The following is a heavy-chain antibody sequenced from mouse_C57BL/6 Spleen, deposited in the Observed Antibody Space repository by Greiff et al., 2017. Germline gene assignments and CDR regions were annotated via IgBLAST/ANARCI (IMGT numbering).Heavy chain of an antibody. V-gene: IGHV5S21*01. CDR2: ISSGGDYI. D-gene: IGHD1-1*01. J-gene: IGHJ4*01. Sequence: EVKVEESGEGLVKPGGSLKLSCAASGFTFSSYAMSWVRQTPEKRLEWVAYISSGGDYIYYADTVKGRFTISRDNARNTLYLQMSSLKSEDTAMYYCTRGGYYYGSRNAMDYWGQGTSVTVSS. CDR3: TRGGYYYGSRNAMDY. CDR1: GFTFSSYA.